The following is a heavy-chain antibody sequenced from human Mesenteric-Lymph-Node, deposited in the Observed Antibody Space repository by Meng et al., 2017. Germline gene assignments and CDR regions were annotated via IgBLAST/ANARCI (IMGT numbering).Heavy chain of an antibody. CDR1: GGTFSSYA. V-gene: IGHV1-69*05. J-gene: IGHJ4*02. D-gene: IGHD6-13*01. CDR3: AASAAAAHQADY. Sequence: SVKVSCKASGGTFSSYAISWVRQAPGQGLEWMGGIIPIFGTANYAQKFQGRVTMTTDTSTSTAYMELRSLRSDDTAVYYCAASAAAAHQADYWGQGTLDTVSS. CDR2: IIPIFGTA.